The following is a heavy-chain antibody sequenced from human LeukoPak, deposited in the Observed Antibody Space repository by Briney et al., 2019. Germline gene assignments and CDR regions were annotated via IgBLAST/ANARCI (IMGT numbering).Heavy chain of an antibody. V-gene: IGHV3-53*01. CDR2: IYSGGST. CDR3: ARDDSSGFPVFDY. D-gene: IGHD3-22*01. Sequence: PGGSLRLSCAASGFPVSSNYMSWVRQAPGKGLEWVSVIYSGGSTYYADSVKGRFTISRDNSKNTLYLQMNSLRAEDTAVYYCARDDSSGFPVFDYWGQGTLVTVSS. CDR1: GFPVSSNY. J-gene: IGHJ4*02.